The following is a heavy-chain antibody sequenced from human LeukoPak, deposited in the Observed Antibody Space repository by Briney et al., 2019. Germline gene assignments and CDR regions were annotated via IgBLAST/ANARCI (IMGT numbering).Heavy chain of an antibody. D-gene: IGHD1-14*01. Sequence: SETLSLTCAVYGGSFSGYYWSWIRHPPGKGLEWIGEINHSGSTNYNPSLKSRVTISVDTSKSQFSLKLSSVTAADTAVYYCARGSRTFGYWGQGTLVTVSS. CDR3: ARGSRTFGY. V-gene: IGHV4-34*01. J-gene: IGHJ4*02. CDR1: GGSFSGYY. CDR2: INHSGST.